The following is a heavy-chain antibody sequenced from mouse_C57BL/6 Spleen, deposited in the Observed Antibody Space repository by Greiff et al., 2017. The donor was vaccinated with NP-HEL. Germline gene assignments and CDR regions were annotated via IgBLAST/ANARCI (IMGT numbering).Heavy chain of an antibody. CDR2: ISSGGDYI. V-gene: IGHV5-9-1*02. CDR1: GFTFSSYA. J-gene: IGHJ4*01. CDR3: TRDHPMNYYAMDY. D-gene: IGHD2-3*01. Sequence: EVKVVESGEGLVKPGGSLKLSCAASGFTFSSYAMSWVRQTPEKRLEWVAYISSGGDYIYYADTVKGRFTISRDNARNTLYLQMSSLKSEDTAMYYCTRDHPMNYYAMDYWGQGTSVTVSS.